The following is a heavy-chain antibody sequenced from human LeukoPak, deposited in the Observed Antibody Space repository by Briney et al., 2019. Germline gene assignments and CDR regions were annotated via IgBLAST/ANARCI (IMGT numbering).Heavy chain of an antibody. CDR1: GGSFSGYY. J-gene: IGHJ4*02. V-gene: IGHV4-34*01. CDR2: INHSGST. Sequence: PSETLSLTCAVYGGSFSGYYWSWIRQPPGKGLEWIGEINHSGSTNYNPSLKSRVTISVDTSKNQFSLKLSSVTAADTAVYYCARDVKGQKWWLRLPGDYWGQGTLVTVSS. CDR3: ARDVKGQKWWLRLPGDY. D-gene: IGHD5-12*01.